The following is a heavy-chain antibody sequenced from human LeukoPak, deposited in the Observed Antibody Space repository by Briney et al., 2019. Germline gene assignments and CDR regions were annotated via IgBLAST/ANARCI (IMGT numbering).Heavy chain of an antibody. CDR1: GFIFSKYA. V-gene: IGHV3-21*06. Sequence: AGGSLRLSCAASGFIFSKYAMEWVRQAPGKGLEWVSSIDGPSDPIYYADSVKGRFTISRDDAKNSVYLQMNSLRAEDTGIYYCARLVCTTIPCYGKFYFDYWGQGTLVPVAS. CDR3: ARLVCTTIPCYGKFYFDY. CDR2: IDGPSDPI. J-gene: IGHJ4*02. D-gene: IGHD1-1*01.